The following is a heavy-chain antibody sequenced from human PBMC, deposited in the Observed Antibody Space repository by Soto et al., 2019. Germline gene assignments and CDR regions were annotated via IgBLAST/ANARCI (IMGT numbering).Heavy chain of an antibody. Sequence: QVQLVQSWAEVKKPGSSVKVSCKASGGTFSSYGVTWVRQAPGHGLEWMGRIIPILGIPDYAQKFQGRVTITADKATSTAYMHLTSRKSEDTAVYYCAIERSSGSYCMPDPWGQGTQVTVSS. J-gene: IGHJ5*02. CDR1: GGTFSSYG. D-gene: IGHD1-26*01. CDR3: AIERSSGSYCMPDP. CDR2: IIPILGIP. V-gene: IGHV1-69*04.